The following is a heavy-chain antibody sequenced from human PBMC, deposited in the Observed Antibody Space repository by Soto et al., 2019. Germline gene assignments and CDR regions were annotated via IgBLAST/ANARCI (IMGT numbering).Heavy chain of an antibody. J-gene: IGHJ2*01. CDR2: IYYSGST. CDR3: ARGRVDRMRWYFDL. V-gene: IGHV4-59*01. CDR1: GGSISSYY. Sequence: QVQLQESGPGLVKPSETLSLTCTVSGGSISSYYWSWIRQPPGKGLEWIGYIYYSGSTNYNPSLRGRVTISVDTSKNQFSLKLSSVTAADTAVYYCARGRVDRMRWYFDLWGRGTLVTVSS. D-gene: IGHD2-15*01.